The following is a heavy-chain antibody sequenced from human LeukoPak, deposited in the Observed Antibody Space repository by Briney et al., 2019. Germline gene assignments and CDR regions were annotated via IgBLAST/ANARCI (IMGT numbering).Heavy chain of an antibody. V-gene: IGHV3-23*01. D-gene: IGHD6-13*01. Sequence: GGSLRLSCGASGFTFSSYAMSWVRQAPGKGLEWVSAISGSGGSTYYADSVKGRFTISRDNSKNTLYLQMNSLRAEDTAVYYCAKGYSSSWYISEYFQHWGQGTLVTVSS. CDR1: GFTFSSYA. J-gene: IGHJ1*01. CDR3: AKGYSSSWYISEYFQH. CDR2: ISGSGGST.